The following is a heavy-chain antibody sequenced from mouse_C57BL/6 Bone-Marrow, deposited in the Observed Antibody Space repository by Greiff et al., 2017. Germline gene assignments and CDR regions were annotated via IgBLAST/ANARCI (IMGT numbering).Heavy chain of an antibody. CDR1: GFTFSDYG. CDR2: ISSGSSTI. Sequence: DVMLVESGGGLVKPGGSLTLSCAASGFTFSDYGMHWVRQAPEKGLEGVAYISSGSSTIYYADTVKGRFTISRDNAKNTLFLQMTSLRSEDTAMYYCARWFAYWGQGTLVTVSA. J-gene: IGHJ3*01. CDR3: ARWFAY. V-gene: IGHV5-17*01.